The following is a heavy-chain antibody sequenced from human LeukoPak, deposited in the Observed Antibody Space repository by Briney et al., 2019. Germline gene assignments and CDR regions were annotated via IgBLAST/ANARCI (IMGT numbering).Heavy chain of an antibody. CDR2: IYYSGST. J-gene: IGHJ4*02. D-gene: IGHD1-26*01. CDR3: AKSGGYGLIDY. CDR1: GASISRTAYY. V-gene: IGHV4-39*01. Sequence: SETLSLTCTVSGASISRTAYYWGWVRQPPRKGLEWIGNIYYSGSTYYNASLQSRVTISIDTSKNQFSLRLSSVTAADTAMYFCAKSGGYGLIDYWGQGTLVTVSS.